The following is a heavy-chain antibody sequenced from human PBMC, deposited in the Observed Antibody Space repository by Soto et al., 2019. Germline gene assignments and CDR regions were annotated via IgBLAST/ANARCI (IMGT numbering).Heavy chain of an antibody. D-gene: IGHD3-16*01. CDR3: ASGQDYVWGT. J-gene: IGHJ5*02. CDR1: AGRESRDKW. Sequence: SEKLRGSGTVSAGRESRDKWRGWVRQSPGTGPEWIGEMFHSGITNYNPSLKSRVTMSIDKSKNQFSLKLTSVVAADTAMYYCASGQDYVWGTWGRGILVTVS. CDR2: MFHSGIT. V-gene: IGHV4-4*02.